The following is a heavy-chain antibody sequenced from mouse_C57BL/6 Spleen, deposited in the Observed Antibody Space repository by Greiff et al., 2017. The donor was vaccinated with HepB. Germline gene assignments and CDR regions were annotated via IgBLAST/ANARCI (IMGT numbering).Heavy chain of an antibody. CDR2: ISNGGGST. D-gene: IGHD4-1*01. V-gene: IGHV5-12*01. Sequence: EVKLMESGGGLVQPGGSLKLSCAASGFTFSDYYMYWVRQTPEKRLEWVAYISNGGGSTYYPDTVKGRFTISRDNAKNTLYLQMSRLKSEDTAMYYCAREGLGPSWFAYWGQGTLVTVSA. CDR1: GFTFSDYY. CDR3: AREGLGPSWFAY. J-gene: IGHJ3*01.